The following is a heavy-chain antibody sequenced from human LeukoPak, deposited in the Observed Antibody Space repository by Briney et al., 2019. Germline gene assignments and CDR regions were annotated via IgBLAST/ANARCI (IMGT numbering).Heavy chain of an antibody. CDR1: GFTFSSYS. J-gene: IGHJ4*02. CDR2: ISSSSSYI. CDR3: ARDLWTQYDFWSGYLDY. V-gene: IGHV3-21*01. D-gene: IGHD3-3*01. Sequence: GGSLRLSCAASGFTFSSYSMNWDRQAPGKGLEWVSSISSSSSYIYYADSVKGRFTISRDNAKNSLYLQMNSLRAEDTAVYYCARDLWTQYDFWSGYLDYWGQGTLVTVSS.